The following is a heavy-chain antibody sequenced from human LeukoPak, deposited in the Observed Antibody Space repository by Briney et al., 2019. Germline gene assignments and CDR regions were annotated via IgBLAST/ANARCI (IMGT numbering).Heavy chain of an antibody. CDR2: IKSKTDGGTT. V-gene: IGHV3-15*01. J-gene: IGHJ5*02. CDR3: TSDIVEARGP. Sequence: GGSLRLSCAASGFTFSSYAMSWVRQAPGKGLEWVGRIKSKTDGGTTDYAAPVKGRFTISRDDSKNTLYLQMNSLKTEDTAVYYCTSDIVEARGPWGQGTLVTVSS. D-gene: IGHD3-10*01. CDR1: GFTFSSYA.